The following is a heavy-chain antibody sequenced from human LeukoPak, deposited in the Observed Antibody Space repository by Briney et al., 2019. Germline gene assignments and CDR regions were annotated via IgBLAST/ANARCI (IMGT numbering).Heavy chain of an antibody. CDR2: ISSSGSTI. Sequence: GGSLRLSCAASGFTFSDYYMSWIRQAPGKGLEWVSYISSSGSTIYYADSVKGRFTISRVNAKNSLYLQMNSLRAEDTAVYYCARDGRTTVVTWANDYWGQGTLVTVSS. D-gene: IGHD4-23*01. V-gene: IGHV3-11*04. CDR3: ARDGRTTVVTWANDY. J-gene: IGHJ4*02. CDR1: GFTFSDYY.